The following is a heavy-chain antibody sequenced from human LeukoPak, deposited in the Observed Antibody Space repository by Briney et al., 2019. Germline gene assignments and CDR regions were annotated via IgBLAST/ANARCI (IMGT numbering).Heavy chain of an antibody. V-gene: IGHV4-34*01. CDR2: INHSVST. Sequence: PSETLSLTCAVYGGSFSGYYWSWIRQPPGKGLEWIGEINHSVSTNYNPSLKSRVTISVDTSKNQFSLKLSSVTAADTAVYYCARRVGLGPNWFDPWGQGTLVTVSS. CDR3: ARRVGLGPNWFDP. J-gene: IGHJ5*02. D-gene: IGHD6-19*01. CDR1: GGSFSGYY.